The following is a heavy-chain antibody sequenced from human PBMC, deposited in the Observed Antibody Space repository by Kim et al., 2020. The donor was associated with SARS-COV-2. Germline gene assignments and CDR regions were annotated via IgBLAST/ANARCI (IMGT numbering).Heavy chain of an antibody. CDR1: GGSISSSSYY. D-gene: IGHD1-26*01. CDR3: ARHYQDSYMDPPYYFDY. V-gene: IGHV4-39*01. J-gene: IGHJ4*02. Sequence: SETLSLTCTVSGGSISSSSYYWGWIRQPPGKGLEWIGSIYYSGSTYYNPSLKSRVTISVNTSKNQFSLKLSSVTAADTAVYYCARHYQDSYMDPPYYFDYWGQGTLVTVSS. CDR2: IYYSGST.